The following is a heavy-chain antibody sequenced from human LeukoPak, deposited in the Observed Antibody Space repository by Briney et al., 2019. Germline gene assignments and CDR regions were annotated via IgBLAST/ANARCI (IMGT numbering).Heavy chain of an antibody. D-gene: IGHD2-2*01. CDR2: INPNSGGT. CDR1: GYTFTGYY. CDR3: ARGERLLFYYYYYMDV. J-gene: IGHJ6*03. Sequence: GASVKVSCEASGYTFTGYYMHWVRQAPGQGLEWMGRINPNSGGTNYAQKFQGRVTMTRDTSISTAYMELSRLRSDDTAVYYCARGERLLFYYYYYMDVWGKGTTVTVSS. V-gene: IGHV1-2*06.